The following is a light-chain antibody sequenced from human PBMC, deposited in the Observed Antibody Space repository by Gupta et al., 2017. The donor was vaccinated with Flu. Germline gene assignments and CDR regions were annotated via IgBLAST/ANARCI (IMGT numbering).Light chain of an antibody. Sequence: QSVLTQPPSVSAAPGPQVPISCSGSSSNIGNNYVSWYQQLPGTTPKLLIYDNNKRPSGIPDRCSGAKSGTSATLGITGLQTGDEADYYGGTWDSRLSAAVFGGGTQLTVL. CDR1: SSNIGNNY. V-gene: IGLV1-51*01. CDR2: DNN. CDR3: GTWDSRLSAAV. J-gene: IGLJ7*01.